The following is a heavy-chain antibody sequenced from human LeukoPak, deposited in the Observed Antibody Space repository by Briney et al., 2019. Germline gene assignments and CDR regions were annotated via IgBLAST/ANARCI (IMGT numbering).Heavy chain of an antibody. CDR1: GFTFSSYA. J-gene: IGHJ4*02. D-gene: IGHD1-26*01. CDR3: ARDLVGATPFDY. V-gene: IGHV3-23*01. CDR2: ISGSGGST. Sequence: PGGSLRLSCAASGFTFSSYAMSWVRQASGKGLEWVSAISGSGGSTYYADSVKARFTISRGNAKHSLYLQMNSLRAEDTAVYYCARDLVGATPFDYWGQGTLVTVPS.